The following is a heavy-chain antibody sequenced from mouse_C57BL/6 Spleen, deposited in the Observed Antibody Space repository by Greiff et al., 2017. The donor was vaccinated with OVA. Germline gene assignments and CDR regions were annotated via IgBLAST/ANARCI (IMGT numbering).Heavy chain of an antibody. CDR2: IDPETGGT. V-gene: IGHV1-15*01. CDR3: TLNGNYGAMDY. CDR1: GYTFTDYE. J-gene: IGHJ4*01. Sequence: VQLQQSGAELVRPGASVTLSCKASGYTFTDYEMHWVKQTPVHGLEWIGAIDPETGGTAYNQKFKGKAILTADKSSSTAYMELRSLTSEDSAVYYCTLNGNYGAMDYWGQGTSVTVSS. D-gene: IGHD2-1*01.